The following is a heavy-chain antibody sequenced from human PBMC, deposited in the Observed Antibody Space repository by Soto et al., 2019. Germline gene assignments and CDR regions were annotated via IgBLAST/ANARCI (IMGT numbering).Heavy chain of an antibody. J-gene: IGHJ6*02. CDR2: IYWDDDK. Sequence: QITLKESGPSLVKPTQPLTLTCTFSGFSLSTGGVGVGWIRQPPGKALEWLALIYWDDDKRYSPSLRSRLTVTPDTPKYQLVLTMTKMDPVDTATYNCPHSRCGGDCLQSYSSHYYYGMDVWGQGTTVTVSS. V-gene: IGHV2-5*02. CDR3: PHSRCGGDCLQSYSSHYYYGMDV. CDR1: GFSLSTGGVG. D-gene: IGHD2-21*02.